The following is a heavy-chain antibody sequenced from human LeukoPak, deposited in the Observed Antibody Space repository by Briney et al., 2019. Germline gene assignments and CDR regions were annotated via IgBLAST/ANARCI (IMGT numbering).Heavy chain of an antibody. J-gene: IGHJ4*02. Sequence: PGGSLRPSCAASGFTFTTHWMHWVRQAPGKGLEWVSSISSSSYYIYYADSVKGRFTISRDNAKNSLFLQMNSLRAEDTAVYYCARDIATAGHLAFDYWGQGTLVTVSS. CDR3: ARDIATAGHLAFDY. V-gene: IGHV3-21*01. D-gene: IGHD6-13*01. CDR2: ISSSSYYI. CDR1: GFTFTTHW.